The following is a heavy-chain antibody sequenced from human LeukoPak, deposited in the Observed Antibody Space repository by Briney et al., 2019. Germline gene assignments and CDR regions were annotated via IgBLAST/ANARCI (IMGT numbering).Heavy chain of an antibody. D-gene: IGHD3-10*01. CDR2: IHYSGKT. Sequence: SETLSLTCTVSGGSISRSSYYWGWIRQPPGKGLEWIGSIHYSGKTYYNPSLKRRATISVDTSKNQFSLQLSSVTAADTAVYYCARDYGAGSGSYYNAHYWGQGTQVTVSS. CDR3: ARDYGAGSGSYYNAHY. CDR1: GGSISRSSYY. V-gene: IGHV4-39*07. J-gene: IGHJ4*02.